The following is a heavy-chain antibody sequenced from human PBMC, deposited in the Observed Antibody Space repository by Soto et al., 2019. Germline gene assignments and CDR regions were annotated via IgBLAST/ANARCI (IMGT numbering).Heavy chain of an antibody. CDR2: IYYSGST. CDR3: ARRSSGYSDPGNWFDP. D-gene: IGHD3-22*01. Sequence: PSETLSLTCTVSGGTISSGCDYWSWLRQHPGKGLEWIGYIYYSGSTYYNPSPKSRVTISVDTSKNQFSLKLSSVTAADTAVYYCARRSSGYSDPGNWFDPWGQGTLVTVSS. V-gene: IGHV4-31*03. CDR1: GGTISSGCDY. J-gene: IGHJ5*02.